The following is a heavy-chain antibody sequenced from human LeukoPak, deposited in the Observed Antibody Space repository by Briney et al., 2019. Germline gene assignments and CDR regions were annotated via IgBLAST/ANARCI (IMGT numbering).Heavy chain of an antibody. V-gene: IGHV3-23*01. CDR2: ISGSGGST. D-gene: IGHD6-19*01. CDR3: AKDLPLVGSGWYYYGMDV. CDR1: GFTFSSYA. Sequence: GGSLRLSCAASGFTFSSYAMSWVRQAPGKGLEWVSAISGSGGSTYYADSEKGRFTISRDNSKNTLYLQMNSLRAEDTAVYYCAKDLPLVGSGWYYYGMDVWGQGTTVTVSS. J-gene: IGHJ6*02.